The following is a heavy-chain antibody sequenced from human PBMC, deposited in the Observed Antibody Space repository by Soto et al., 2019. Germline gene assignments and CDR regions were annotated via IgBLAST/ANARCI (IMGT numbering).Heavy chain of an antibody. V-gene: IGHV4-61*01. CDR1: GGSFKSGCYS. J-gene: IGHJ4*02. CDR3: ARDFAYFDS. D-gene: IGHD3-3*01. CDR2: VYHTGRT. Sequence: SETLSLTCTVSGGSFKSGCYSWSWIRQPPGKGLEWIGYVYHTGRTSYNPSLKSRVSISMDTSKNQFSLNLDSVTAADTAVYFCARDFAYFDSWGQGTLGTVSS.